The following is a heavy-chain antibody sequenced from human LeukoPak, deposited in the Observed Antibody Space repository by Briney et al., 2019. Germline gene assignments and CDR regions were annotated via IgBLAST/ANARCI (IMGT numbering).Heavy chain of an antibody. Sequence: ASVKVSCKASGHTFTSSDINWVRQAAGQRLEWMGWINPNSGRTGYAQKFQGRVTMTANTSINTAYMELSSLRFDDTAVYYCARGRSGLAAAGTYDYWGQGTLITVSS. CDR1: GHTFTSSD. J-gene: IGHJ4*02. V-gene: IGHV1-8*01. CDR2: INPNSGRT. CDR3: ARGRSGLAAAGTYDY. D-gene: IGHD6-13*01.